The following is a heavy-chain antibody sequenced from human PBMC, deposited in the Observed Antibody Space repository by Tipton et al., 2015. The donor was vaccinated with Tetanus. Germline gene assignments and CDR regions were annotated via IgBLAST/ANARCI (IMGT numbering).Heavy chain of an antibody. CDR1: GMTLSYFA. V-gene: IGHV3-23*01. D-gene: IGHD1-1*01. CDR3: ARRSLTNYGLDV. J-gene: IGHJ6*02. CDR2: ISGSGGTT. Sequence: SLRLSCAASGMTLSYFAMTWVRQAPGKGLEWVSLISGSGGTTYFADSVQGRFNISRDNSKNTVYLQMNSLRAEDTAVYFCARRSLTNYGLDVWGQGTPVTVSS.